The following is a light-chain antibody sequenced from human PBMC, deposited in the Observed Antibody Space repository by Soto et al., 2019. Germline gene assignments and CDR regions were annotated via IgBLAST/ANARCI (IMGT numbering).Light chain of an antibody. CDR2: GNG. CDR3: QSHGTSLGAHDV. V-gene: IGLV1-40*01. J-gene: IGLJ1*01. CDR1: SSNIGAGYD. Sequence: QSVLTQPPSVSGAPGQRVTISCTGTSSNIGAGYDVFWYQHLPGTAPKLLFYGNGNRPSGVPDRFSASKSGTAASLAIADLHTEDEGDYYCQSHGTSLGAHDVFGTGTKLTVL.